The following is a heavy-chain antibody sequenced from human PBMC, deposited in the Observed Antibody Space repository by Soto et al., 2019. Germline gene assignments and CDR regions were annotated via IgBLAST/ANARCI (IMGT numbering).Heavy chain of an antibody. Sequence: AAVKVSCKACGGTFSSYAISWVRQAPGPGLEWMGGIIPIFGTANYAQKFQGRGTITADKSTSTAYMELSSLRSEDTAVYYCARAAYSSSSMGAFDIWGQGTMVTVSS. CDR3: ARAAYSSSSMGAFDI. D-gene: IGHD6-6*01. V-gene: IGHV1-69*06. J-gene: IGHJ3*02. CDR2: IIPIFGTA. CDR1: GGTFSSYA.